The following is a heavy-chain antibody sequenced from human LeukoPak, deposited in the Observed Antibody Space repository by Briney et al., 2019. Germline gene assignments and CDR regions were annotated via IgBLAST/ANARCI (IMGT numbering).Heavy chain of an antibody. J-gene: IGHJ6*02. V-gene: IGHV3-7*03. CDR2: VNRDGSET. CDR3: ARNNGMDV. Sequence: GGSLRLSCAASGFALSSHWMTWVRQVPGSGPEWVANVNRDGSETYYLDSVKGRFTISKDNAKNSLYLQMNSLRAEDTALYHCARNNGMDVWGQGTTVIVSS. CDR1: GFALSSHW.